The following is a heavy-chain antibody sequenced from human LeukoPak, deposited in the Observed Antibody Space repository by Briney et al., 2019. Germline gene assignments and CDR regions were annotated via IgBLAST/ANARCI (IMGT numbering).Heavy chain of an antibody. CDR2: IYDSGST. V-gene: IGHV4-39*07. D-gene: IGHD2/OR15-2a*01. J-gene: IGHJ6*02. CDR3: ARGIDGMDV. Sequence: SETLSLTCTVSGGSIRSSYYYWGWIRQPPGKGLEWIGSIYDSGSTYYNPPLKSRVTISVDTSKNQFSLKLSSVTAADTAVYYCARGIDGMDVWGQGTTVTVSS. CDR1: GGSIRSSYYY.